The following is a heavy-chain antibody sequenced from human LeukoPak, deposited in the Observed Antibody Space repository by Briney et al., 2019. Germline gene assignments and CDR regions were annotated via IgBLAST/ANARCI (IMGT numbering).Heavy chain of an antibody. CDR3: ARGGEAAGDY. V-gene: IGHV4-34*01. CDR2: INHSGST. D-gene: IGHD6-13*01. CDR1: GGSFSGYY. Sequence: SETLSLTCAVYGGSFSGYYWSWIRRPPGKGLEWIGEINHSGSTNYNPSLKSRVTISVDTSKNQFSLKLSSVTAADTAVYYCARGGEAAGDYWGQGTLVTVSS. J-gene: IGHJ4*02.